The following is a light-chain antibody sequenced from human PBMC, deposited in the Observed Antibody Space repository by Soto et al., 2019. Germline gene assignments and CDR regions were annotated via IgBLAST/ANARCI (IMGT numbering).Light chain of an antibody. V-gene: IGKV3-20*01. CDR3: QQYGSSPTT. CDR2: GAS. J-gene: IGKJ1*01. Sequence: DIVMTQSPLSLPVTPGEPATLSCRTSQRVSSDFLAWYQQKPGQAPRLLIYGASSRATGIPDRFSGSGSGTDFTLTISRLEPEDFAVYYCQQYGSSPTTFGQGTKVDIK. CDR1: QRVSSDF.